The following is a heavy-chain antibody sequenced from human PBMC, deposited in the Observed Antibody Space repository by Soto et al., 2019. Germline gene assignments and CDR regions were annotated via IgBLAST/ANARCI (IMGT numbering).Heavy chain of an antibody. J-gene: IGHJ5*01. CDR3: ARLAYSNFLGGLDS. V-gene: IGHV3-33*01. Sequence: PGGSLRLSCAASGFIFSAYGIHWVRQAPGKGLEWVAIVWNDGINKYYADSVKGRFTISRDNFKNTVDLQMNSLRVEDTAVYYCARLAYSNFLGGLDSWGQGTLVT. CDR2: VWNDGINK. CDR1: GFIFSAYG. D-gene: IGHD1-26*01.